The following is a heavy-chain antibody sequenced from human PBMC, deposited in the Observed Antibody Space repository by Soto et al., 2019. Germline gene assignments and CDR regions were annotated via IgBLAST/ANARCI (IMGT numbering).Heavy chain of an antibody. V-gene: IGHV4-34*01. J-gene: IGHJ4*02. CDR1: GGSFSGYY. CDR2: INHSGST. D-gene: IGHD6-19*01. CDR3: ARVGWYLLDY. Sequence: SDTLSLTCAVYGGSFSGYYWSWIRQPPGKGLEWIGEINHSGSTNYNPSLKSRVTISVDRSKNQFSLKLSSVTAADTAVYYCARVGWYLLDYWGRGALVTVSS.